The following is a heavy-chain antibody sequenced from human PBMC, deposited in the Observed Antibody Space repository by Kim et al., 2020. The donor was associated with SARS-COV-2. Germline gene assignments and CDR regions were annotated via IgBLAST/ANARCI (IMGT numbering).Heavy chain of an antibody. CDR3: ARDTPGQKAYDI. J-gene: IGHJ3*02. Sequence: ARSVKSRITINADTYKNQFSLQLNSVSPEDTAVYYCARDTPGQKAYDIWGQGTMVTVSS. V-gene: IGHV6-1*01.